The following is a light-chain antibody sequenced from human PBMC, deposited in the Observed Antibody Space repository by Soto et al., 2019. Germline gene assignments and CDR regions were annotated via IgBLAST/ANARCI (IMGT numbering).Light chain of an antibody. CDR1: QGISSY. CDR2: AAS. V-gene: IGKV1-9*01. CDR3: QHLDSYST. Sequence: DIQWTKSPSFLSATVGDRVTITCRASQGISSYLAWYQQKPGKAPKLLIYAASTLQSGVPSRFSGSGSGTEFTLTISSLQPEDLATYYCQHLDSYSTFGQGTRLEIK. J-gene: IGKJ5*01.